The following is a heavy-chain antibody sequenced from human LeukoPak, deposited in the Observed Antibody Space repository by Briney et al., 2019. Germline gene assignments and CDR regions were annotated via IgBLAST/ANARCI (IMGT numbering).Heavy chain of an antibody. D-gene: IGHD3-3*02. CDR3: ARGYIFSYYYYGMDV. CDR1: GGSISSGAYY. V-gene: IGHV4-31*03. Sequence: PSQTLSLTCTVSGGSISSGAYYWSWIRQHPGKGLEWIGYIYYSGSTYYNPSLKSRVTISVDTSKNQFSLKLSSVTAADTAVYYCARGYIFSYYYYGMDVWGQGTTVTVSS. J-gene: IGHJ6*02. CDR2: IYYSGST.